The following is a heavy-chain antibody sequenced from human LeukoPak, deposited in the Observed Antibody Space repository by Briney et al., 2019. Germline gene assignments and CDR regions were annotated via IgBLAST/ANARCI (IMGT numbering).Heavy chain of an antibody. J-gene: IGHJ6*04. V-gene: IGHV3-23*01. CDR1: GFPFSSHG. Sequence: GGSLRLSCAGSGFPFSSHGMNWVRQAPGKGLEWVSGISPGGGPTYYADSVKGRFTISRDDSKNTLYLQMNSLRAEDTAVYYCAELGITMIGGVWGKGTTVTISS. D-gene: IGHD3-10*02. CDR2: ISPGGGPT. CDR3: AELGITMIGGV.